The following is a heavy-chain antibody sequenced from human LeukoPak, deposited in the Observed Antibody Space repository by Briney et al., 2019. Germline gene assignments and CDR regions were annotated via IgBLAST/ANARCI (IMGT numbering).Heavy chain of an antibody. CDR3: ARDPYGSGSTSSDI. Sequence: GGSLRLSCAASGFTFRSYGMHWVRQATGKGLEWVAVIWYDGSNKYYADSVKGRFTISRDNSKNTLYLQMNSLRAEDTAVYYCARDPYGSGSTSSDIWGQGTMVTVSS. CDR1: GFTFRSYG. D-gene: IGHD3-10*01. CDR2: IWYDGSNK. V-gene: IGHV3-33*01. J-gene: IGHJ3*02.